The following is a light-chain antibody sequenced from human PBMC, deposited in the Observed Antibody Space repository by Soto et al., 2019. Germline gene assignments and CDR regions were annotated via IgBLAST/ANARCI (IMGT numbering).Light chain of an antibody. J-gene: IGKJ1*01. CDR3: QQYDIWPPT. V-gene: IGKV3-15*01. CDR2: GAS. Sequence: EILMTQSPAILSVSPGERATLSCRASQSVSSNLAWFQQKPGQTPRLLFNGASTRATGIPARFTGSGSGTEFILTISSLQSEDFAVYYCQQYDIWPPTFGQGTKVDIK. CDR1: QSVSSN.